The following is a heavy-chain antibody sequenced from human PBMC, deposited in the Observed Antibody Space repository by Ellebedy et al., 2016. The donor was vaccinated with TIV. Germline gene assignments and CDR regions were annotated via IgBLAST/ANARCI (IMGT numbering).Heavy chain of an antibody. CDR2: IFHSGNT. CDR1: GGSIGSSTYY. J-gene: IGHJ4*01. D-gene: IGHD4-17*01. CDR3: ASHVGSSYGDHFDY. V-gene: IGHV4-39*01. Sequence: SETLSLTXAVSGGSIGSSTYYWAWIRQPPGKGLEWIGSIFHSGNTQYNVSLESQVTVSRDTSKNQFSLKLSSVTAADTAVYYCASHVGSSYGDHFDYWGHGTLVTVSS.